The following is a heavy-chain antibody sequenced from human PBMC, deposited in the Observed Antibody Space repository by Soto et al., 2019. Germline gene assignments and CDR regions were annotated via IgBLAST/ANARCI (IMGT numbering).Heavy chain of an antibody. Sequence: QPGGSLRLYCAASGFTFSSYGMHWVRQAPGKGLEWVAVIWYDGSNKYYADSVKGRFTISRDNSKNTLYLQMNSLRAEDTAVYYCAIEYDSSGYYDYWGQGTLVTVYS. J-gene: IGHJ4*02. D-gene: IGHD3-22*01. CDR2: IWYDGSNK. V-gene: IGHV3-33*01. CDR1: GFTFSSYG. CDR3: AIEYDSSGYYDY.